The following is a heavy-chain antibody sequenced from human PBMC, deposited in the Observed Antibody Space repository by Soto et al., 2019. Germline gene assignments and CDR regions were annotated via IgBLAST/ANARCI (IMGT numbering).Heavy chain of an antibody. CDR3: ARSSTSANYFDS. Sequence: SETLSLTCTVSGGSISSGDYYWSWIRQPPGKGLEWIGYIYYSGSTYYNQSLKSRVTISVDTSKNQFSLKLSSVTAADTAVYYCARSSTSANYFDSWGQGTLVTVSS. V-gene: IGHV4-30-4*01. CDR1: GGSISSGDYY. D-gene: IGHD2-2*01. CDR2: IYYSGST. J-gene: IGHJ4*02.